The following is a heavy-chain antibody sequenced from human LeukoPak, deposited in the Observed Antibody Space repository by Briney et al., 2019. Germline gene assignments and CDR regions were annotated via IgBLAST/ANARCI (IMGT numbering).Heavy chain of an antibody. Sequence: GGSLRLSCAASEFTFSIYWMSWVRQAPGKGLEWVANIKQDGSEKYYVDSVKGRFTISRDNAKNSLYLQMNSLRAEDTAVYYCARDLGPGQYYYYYIDVWGKGTTVTVSS. CDR1: EFTFSIYW. J-gene: IGHJ6*03. CDR2: IKQDGSEK. CDR3: ARDLGPGQYYYYYIDV. V-gene: IGHV3-7*01.